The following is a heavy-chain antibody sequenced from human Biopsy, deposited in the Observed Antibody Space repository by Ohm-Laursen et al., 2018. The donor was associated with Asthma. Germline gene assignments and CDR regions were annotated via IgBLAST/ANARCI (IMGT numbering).Heavy chain of an antibody. Sequence: FLRLSCSASGFTFSNYGMHWVRQAPGKGLEWVALISYDGRETGYVDSVKGRFTISRDNFRNTVHLQMSSLRPEDSAVYYCTRDRFYNSVTSESFYYGVDVWGQGTTVTVSS. J-gene: IGHJ6*02. CDR3: TRDRFYNSVTSESFYYGVDV. CDR2: ISYDGRET. V-gene: IGHV3-30*03. D-gene: IGHD2-21*02. CDR1: GFTFSNYG.